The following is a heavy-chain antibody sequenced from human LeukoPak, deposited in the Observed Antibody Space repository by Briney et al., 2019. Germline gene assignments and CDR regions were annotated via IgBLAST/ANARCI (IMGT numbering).Heavy chain of an antibody. V-gene: IGHV3-48*02. Sequence: GGSLRLSCAASGFTFSSYSTNWVRQAPGKGLEWVSYINIISSEIYYGDSVKGRFTISTDNAKNSVYLQMNSLRDEDTAVYYCARDRAYAFDNWGQGTMVTVSS. CDR3: ARDRAYAFDN. CDR2: INIISSEI. D-gene: IGHD3-10*01. J-gene: IGHJ3*02. CDR1: GFTFSSYS.